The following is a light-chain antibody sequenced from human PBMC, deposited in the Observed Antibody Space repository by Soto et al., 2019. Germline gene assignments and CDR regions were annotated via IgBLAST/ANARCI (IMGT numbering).Light chain of an antibody. V-gene: IGLV1-40*01. J-gene: IGLJ1*01. CDR2: GNS. CDR1: SSNIGAGYD. Sequence: QSVLTQPPSVSGAPGQRVTISCTGSSSNIGAGYDVHWYQQLPGTAPKLLIYGNSNRPSGVPDRFSSSKSGTSVSLAITGLQAEDEADYYCQSYDSSLSGYVFGTGTKLTVL. CDR3: QSYDSSLSGYV.